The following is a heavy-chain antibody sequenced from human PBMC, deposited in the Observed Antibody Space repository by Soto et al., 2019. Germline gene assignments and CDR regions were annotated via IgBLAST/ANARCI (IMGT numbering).Heavy chain of an antibody. D-gene: IGHD7-27*01. Sequence: PSETLSLTCTVSGGSISSSSYYWGWIRQPPGKGLEWIGSIYYSGNTYYNPSLKSRVTISVDTPKNQFSLKLSSVTAADTAVYYCAKNWNWGSLVHWGQGTLVTVSS. V-gene: IGHV4-39*01. CDR1: GGSISSSSYY. CDR2: IYYSGNT. CDR3: AKNWNWGSLVH. J-gene: IGHJ4*02.